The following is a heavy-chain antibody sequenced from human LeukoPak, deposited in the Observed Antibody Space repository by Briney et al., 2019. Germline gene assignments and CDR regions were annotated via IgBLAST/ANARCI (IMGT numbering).Heavy chain of an antibody. J-gene: IGHJ4*02. Sequence: PGGSRRLSCAASGFTFSSYGMHWVRQAPGKGQEWVAFIRYDGSNKYYTDSVKGRFTISRDNSKITLYLQMNSLSAEDTAVYYCAKDQYSSSYYFDYWGQGTLVTVSS. D-gene: IGHD6-6*01. CDR3: AKDQYSSSYYFDY. V-gene: IGHV3-30*02. CDR2: IRYDGSNK. CDR1: GFTFSSYG.